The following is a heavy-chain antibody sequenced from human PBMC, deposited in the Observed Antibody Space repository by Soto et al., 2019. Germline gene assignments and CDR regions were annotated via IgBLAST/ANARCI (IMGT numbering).Heavy chain of an antibody. CDR3: AMGYCSGGSCYSLYY. CDR2: IYYSGST. D-gene: IGHD2-15*01. V-gene: IGHV4-31*03. CDR1: GGSISSGSYY. Sequence: QVQLQESGPGLVKPSQTLSLTCTVSGGSISSGSYYWSWIRQHPGKGLEWIGYIYYSGSTYYNPSLKSRVTISADTSKNHFSLKLTSVTAADTAVYYCAMGYCSGGSCYSLYYWGQGTLVTVSS. J-gene: IGHJ4*02.